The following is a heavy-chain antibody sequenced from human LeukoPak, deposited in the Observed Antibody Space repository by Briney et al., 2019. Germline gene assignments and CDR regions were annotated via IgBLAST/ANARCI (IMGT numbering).Heavy chain of an antibody. V-gene: IGHV4-34*01. J-gene: IGHJ5*02. CDR2: INHSGST. D-gene: IGHD3-9*01. Sequence: SETLSLTCAVYGESFSGYYWSWIRQPPGKGLEWIGEINHSGSTNNNPTLKSRVTISVDTSKNQFSLKLSSVTAADTAVYYCARRSDYDILTGYSNSRFDPWGQGALVTVSS. CDR3: ARRSDYDILTGYSNSRFDP. CDR1: GESFSGYY.